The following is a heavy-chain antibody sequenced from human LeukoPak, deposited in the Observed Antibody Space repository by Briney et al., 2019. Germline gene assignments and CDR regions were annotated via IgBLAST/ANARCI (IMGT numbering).Heavy chain of an antibody. V-gene: IGHV4-34*01. CDR2: IDHGGSA. CDR3: ASQSSGLYSRGGS. D-gene: IGHD3-10*01. CDR1: GGSFSAYY. J-gene: IGHJ5*02. Sequence: PSETLSLTSVVYGGSFSAYYWSWVRQPPGKGLEWIGEIDHGGSANYNPSLKSRVAISVDTSRNQFSLKLNSVAAADTAVYYCASQSSGLYSRGGSWGQGTLVTVSS.